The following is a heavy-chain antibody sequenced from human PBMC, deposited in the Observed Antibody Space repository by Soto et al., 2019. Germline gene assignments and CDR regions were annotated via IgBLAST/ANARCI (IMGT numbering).Heavy chain of an antibody. CDR1: AYTFTSYY. Sequence: QVQLVQSGAEVKKPGASVRVSCKASAYTFTSYYVHWVRQAPGQGPEWMGMINPSRGGTDYAQKFQGRGTITRDTSTTTVYMELSSLRSEDTAIYYCTRSIITTAGTDAFDLWGQGTLVTVSS. D-gene: IGHD6-13*01. V-gene: IGHV1-46*03. CDR3: TRSIITTAGTDAFDL. J-gene: IGHJ3*01. CDR2: INPSRGGT.